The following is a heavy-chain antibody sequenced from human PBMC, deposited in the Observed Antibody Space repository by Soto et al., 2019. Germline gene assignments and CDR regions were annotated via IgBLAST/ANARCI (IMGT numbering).Heavy chain of an antibody. CDR2: GYHSVSI. V-gene: IGHV4-59*01. J-gene: IGHJ2*01. CDR3: ARAFAGFGAYWYFDL. Sequence: SETLSLTCTVSGGSITDYYWSWIRQPPGKALEWIGYGYHSVSIHYNPSLKTRVTISVDTSENQFSLRLSPVTAADTAVYYCARAFAGFGAYWYFDLWGRGTLVTVSS. D-gene: IGHD3-16*01. CDR1: GGSITDYY.